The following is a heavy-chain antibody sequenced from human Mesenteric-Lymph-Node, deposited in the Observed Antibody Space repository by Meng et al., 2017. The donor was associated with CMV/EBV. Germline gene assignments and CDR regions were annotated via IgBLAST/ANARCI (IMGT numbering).Heavy chain of an antibody. Sequence: GESLKISCEASGFTFSSYAMSWVRQAPGKGLEWVSVIYGGGSSTYYADSVKGRFTISRDNPKNTLYLQMNSLRAEDTAVYYCARRRDYFDYWGQGALVTVSS. CDR3: ARRRDYFDY. CDR1: GFTFSSYA. V-gene: IGHV3-23*03. CDR2: IYGGGSST. J-gene: IGHJ4*02.